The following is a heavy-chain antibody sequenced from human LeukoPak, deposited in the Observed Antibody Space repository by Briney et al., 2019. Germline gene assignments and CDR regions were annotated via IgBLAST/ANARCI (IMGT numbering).Heavy chain of an antibody. CDR1: GFTFSSYA. CDR2: IRSKAYGGTT. J-gene: IGHJ4*02. D-gene: IGHD3-16*01. CDR3: TRGGLWGSGGY. V-gene: IGHV3-49*04. Sequence: GGSVRLSCAASGFTFSSYAMSWVRQAPGKGLEWVGFIRSKAYGGTTEYAASVKGRFTISRDDSKSIAYLQMNSLKTEDTAVYYCTRGGLWGSGGYWGQGTLVTVSS.